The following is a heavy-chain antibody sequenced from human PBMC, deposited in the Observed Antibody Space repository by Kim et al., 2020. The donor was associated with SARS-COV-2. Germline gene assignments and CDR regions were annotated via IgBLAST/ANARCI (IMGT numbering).Heavy chain of an antibody. D-gene: IGHD1-1*01. CDR1: DGSMSSSQFY. V-gene: IGHV4-39*02. J-gene: IGHJ4*02. CDR3: AEHAAGTMYSS. CDR2: TSHSGNY. Sequence: SETLSLTCTVSDGSMSSSQFYWVWIRQAPGKGLEWIGTTSHSGNYYYDPSLRSRLTISLDTSRNHFSLKLSSVTAADTGIYYCAEHAAGTMYSSWGQGTL.